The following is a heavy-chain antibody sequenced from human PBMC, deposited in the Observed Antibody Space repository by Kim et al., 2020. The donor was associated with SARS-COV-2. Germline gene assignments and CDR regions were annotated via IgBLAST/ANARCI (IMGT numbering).Heavy chain of an antibody. CDR2: ISWNSGSI. CDR3: AKGLVRWRILGGSYPDY. Sequence: GGSLRLSCAASGFTFGDYAMHWVRQAPGKGLEWVSGISWNSGSIGYADSVKGRFTISRDNAKNSLYLQMNSLRAEDTALYYCAKGLVRWRILGGSYPDYWGQGTLVTVSS. D-gene: IGHD1-26*01. V-gene: IGHV3-9*01. CDR1: GFTFGDYA. J-gene: IGHJ4*02.